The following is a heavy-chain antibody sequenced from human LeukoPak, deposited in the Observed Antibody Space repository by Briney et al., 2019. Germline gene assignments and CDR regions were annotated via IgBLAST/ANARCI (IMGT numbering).Heavy chain of an antibody. CDR1: GYTFTGYD. Sequence: ASVKVSCKASGYTFTGYDIHWVRQAPGQGLEWMGRINPNSGGSKYAQKFQGRVTMTRDTSISTAYMELSRLRSDDTAVYYCARFDNGDTQTFDYWGQGTLVTVSS. CDR2: INPNSGGS. D-gene: IGHD7-27*01. V-gene: IGHV1-2*06. J-gene: IGHJ4*02. CDR3: ARFDNGDTQTFDY.